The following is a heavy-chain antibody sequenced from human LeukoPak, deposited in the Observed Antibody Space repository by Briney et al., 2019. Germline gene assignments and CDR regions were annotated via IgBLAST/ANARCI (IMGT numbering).Heavy chain of an antibody. V-gene: IGHV3-23*01. CDR3: AKSLDYGGNRARLDF. Sequence: GGSLRLSCAASGFNFSSYAMNWVRQAPGKGLEWVSAVSGSGSTTYYARSVKGRFTVSRDNSKNTLYLQMNSLRVDDTAVYYCAKSLDYGGNRARLDFWGQGTLVTVFS. J-gene: IGHJ4*02. CDR1: GFNFSSYA. D-gene: IGHD4-23*01. CDR2: VSGSGSTT.